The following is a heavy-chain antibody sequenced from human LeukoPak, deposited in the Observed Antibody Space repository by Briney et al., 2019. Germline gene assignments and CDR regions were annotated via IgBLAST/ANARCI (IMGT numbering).Heavy chain of an antibody. D-gene: IGHD3-10*01. CDR1: GYTFTGYY. CDR2: INPNSGGT. J-gene: IGHJ5*02. CDR3: TRVPVLLWFGESVNWFDP. V-gene: IGHV1-2*02. Sequence: ASVKVSCKASGYTFTGYYMHWVRQAPGQGLEWMGWINPNSGGTNYAQKFQGRVTMTRDTSISTAYMELSRLRSDDTAVYYCTRVPVLLWFGESVNWFDPWGQGTLVTVSS.